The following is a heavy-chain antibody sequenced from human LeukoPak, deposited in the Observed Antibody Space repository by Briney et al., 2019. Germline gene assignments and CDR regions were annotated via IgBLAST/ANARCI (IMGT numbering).Heavy chain of an antibody. CDR3: ARDVATTTRYTDY. D-gene: IGHD5-12*01. J-gene: IGHJ4*02. Sequence: PSETLSLTCTVSGGSISNSSYHWGWIRQPPGKGLEWIGSIYYSGSTYYNPSLKSRVTISVDTSKNQFSLKLSSVTAADTAVYYCARDVATTTRYTDYWGQGTLVTVSS. CDR1: GGSISNSSYH. V-gene: IGHV4-39*02. CDR2: IYYSGST.